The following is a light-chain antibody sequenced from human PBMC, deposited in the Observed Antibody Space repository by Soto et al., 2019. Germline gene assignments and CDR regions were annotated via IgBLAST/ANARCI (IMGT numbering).Light chain of an antibody. CDR3: CSYTSSTNYV. Sequence: SVRTPPASVSGVHGQSITISCNGTSSDVSIYNYVSWYQQHPGKAPKLMISEVSNRPSGVSNRFSGAKSGNTASLTISGLQVEDEADYYCCSYTSSTNYVFGAGTKVTVL. CDR1: SSDVSIYNY. V-gene: IGLV2-14*01. CDR2: EVS. J-gene: IGLJ1*01.